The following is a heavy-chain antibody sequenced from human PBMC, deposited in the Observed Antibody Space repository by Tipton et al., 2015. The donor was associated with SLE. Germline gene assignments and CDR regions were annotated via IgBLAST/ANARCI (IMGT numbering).Heavy chain of an antibody. CDR1: GGSFTSGTYY. V-gene: IGHV4-34*01. CDR3: ARKRNGMGI. Sequence: TLSLTCTVSGGSFTSGTYYWSWIRQPPGKGLEWIGEISHSGSTKYKPSLKSRVTISVDTSKNQFSLKLSSVTAADTAVYYCARKRNGMGIWGQGTMVTVSS. D-gene: IGHD5-24*01. J-gene: IGHJ3*02. CDR2: ISHSGST.